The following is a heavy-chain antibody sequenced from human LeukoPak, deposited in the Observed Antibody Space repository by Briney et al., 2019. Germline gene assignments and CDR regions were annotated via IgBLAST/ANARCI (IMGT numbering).Heavy chain of an antibody. V-gene: IGHV1-69*04. Sequence: SVKVSCKASGGTFSSYAISWVRQAPGQGLEWMGRIIPILGIANYAQKFQGRVTITADKSTSTAYMELSSLRSEDTAVYYCARERPYDSPAHNFDYWGQGTLVTVSS. J-gene: IGHJ4*02. CDR3: ARERPYDSPAHNFDY. D-gene: IGHD3-22*01. CDR1: GGTFSSYA. CDR2: IIPILGIA.